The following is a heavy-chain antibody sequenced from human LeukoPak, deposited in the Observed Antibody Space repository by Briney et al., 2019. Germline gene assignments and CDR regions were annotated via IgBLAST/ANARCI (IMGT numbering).Heavy chain of an antibody. V-gene: IGHV4-4*07. J-gene: IGHJ3*02. CDR3: ARDGYSSGYCSSTSCPMYDAFDI. Sequence: KPSETLSLTCTVSGGSISSYYWSWIRQPAGKGLEWIGRIYTSGSTNYNPSLKSRVTMSVDTSKNQFSLKLSSVTAADTAVYYCARDGYSSGYCSSTSCPMYDAFDIWGQGTMVTVSS. D-gene: IGHD2-2*01. CDR1: GGSISSYY. CDR2: IYTSGST.